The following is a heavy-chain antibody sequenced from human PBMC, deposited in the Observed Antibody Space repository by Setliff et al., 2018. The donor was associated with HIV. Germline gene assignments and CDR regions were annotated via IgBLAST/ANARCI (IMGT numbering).Heavy chain of an antibody. V-gene: IGHV1-8*02. J-gene: IGHJ6*03. CDR3: ARARRDSYDRGRRNHYYIDV. Sequence: ASVKVPCKASGYTFGSYDINWVRQATGQGLEWMGWMNPNSGNTGCAQKFQRGVTMTRDTSISTAYMELNNLKFEDPAVYYCARARRDSYDRGRRNHYYIDVWGKGTTVTVSS. CDR2: MNPNSGNT. CDR1: GYTFGSYD. D-gene: IGHD3-22*01.